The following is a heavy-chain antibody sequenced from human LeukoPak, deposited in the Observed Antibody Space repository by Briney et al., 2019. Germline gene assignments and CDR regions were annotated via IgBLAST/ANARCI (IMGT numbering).Heavy chain of an antibody. CDR3: ARIRGYYYGMDV. D-gene: IGHD3-3*01. J-gene: IGHJ6*02. Sequence: SETLSLTCTVSGGSVSSGSYYWSWIRQPPGKGLEWIGYIYYSGSTNYNPSLKSRVTISVDTSKNQFSLKLSSVTAADTAVYYCARIRGYYYGMDVWGQGTTVAVSS. CDR2: IYYSGST. CDR1: GGSVSSGSYY. V-gene: IGHV4-61*01.